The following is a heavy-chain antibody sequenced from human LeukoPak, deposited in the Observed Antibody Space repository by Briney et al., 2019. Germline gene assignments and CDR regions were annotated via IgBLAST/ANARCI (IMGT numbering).Heavy chain of an antibody. V-gene: IGHV3-30*18. CDR1: GFTFSNYG. CDR3: AKELTRGSSWYEDY. D-gene: IGHD6-13*01. CDR2: ISYDGSAE. Sequence: GGSLRLSCAASGFTFSNYGMHWVRKAPGKGLGWVAVISYDGSAEYYADSVKGRFAIYRDNSRNTLYLQMNSLRPEDTAVYYCAKELTRGSSWYEDYWGQGTLVTVSS. J-gene: IGHJ4*02.